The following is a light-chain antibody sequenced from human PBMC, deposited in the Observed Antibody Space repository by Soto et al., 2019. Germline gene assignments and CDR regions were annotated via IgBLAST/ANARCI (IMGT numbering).Light chain of an antibody. CDR1: QSISSW. Sequence: DIQRIQSPSTLSASVGDRFTFTCLAIQSISSWLAWYQQKPCKSPKLLIYDASSLESGVPSRLSGSGSGTEFTLTITSLQHDDFTTYYCQQYNSYWTFGQGTKVDIK. V-gene: IGKV1-5*01. J-gene: IGKJ1*01. CDR2: DAS. CDR3: QQYNSYWT.